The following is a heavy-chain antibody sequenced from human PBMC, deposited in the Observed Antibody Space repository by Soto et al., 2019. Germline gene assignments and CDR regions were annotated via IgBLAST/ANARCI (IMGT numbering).Heavy chain of an antibody. Sequence: HPGGSLRLSCAASGFTCSSYWMSWVRQAPGKGLEWVANIKQDGSEKYYVDSVKGRFTISRDNAKNSLYLQMNSLRAEDTAVYYCAEGWFGLFDPWGQGT. CDR1: GFTCSSYW. J-gene: IGHJ5*02. CDR2: IKQDGSEK. CDR3: AEGWFGLFDP. V-gene: IGHV3-7*01. D-gene: IGHD3-10*01.